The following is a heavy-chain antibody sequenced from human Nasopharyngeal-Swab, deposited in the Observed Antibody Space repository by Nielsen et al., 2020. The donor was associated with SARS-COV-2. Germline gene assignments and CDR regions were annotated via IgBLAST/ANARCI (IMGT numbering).Heavy chain of an antibody. J-gene: IGHJ4*02. Sequence: GESPNIPCAASGFTFSSYAMSWVRQAPGKGLEWVTAISGSGGSTYYADSVKGRFTISRDNSKNTLYLQMNSLRAEDTTVYYCAKEIVPYDILTGYYFWGQGTLVTVSS. CDR3: AKEIVPYDILTGYYF. CDR1: GFTFSSYA. CDR2: ISGSGGST. D-gene: IGHD3-9*01. V-gene: IGHV3-23*01.